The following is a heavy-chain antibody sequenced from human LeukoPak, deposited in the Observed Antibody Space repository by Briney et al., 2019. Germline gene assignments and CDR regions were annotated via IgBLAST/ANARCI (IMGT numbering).Heavy chain of an antibody. V-gene: IGHV3-73*01. Sequence: GGSLKLSCAVSGFTFSGSAMHWVRQASGKGLEWVGRIRSKANGYATAYAASVKGKFTISRDDSKNTAYLQMNSLKAEDTAVYYCTRSTSDSSSSRFDYWGQGALVTVSS. CDR3: TRSTSDSSSSRFDY. CDR1: GFTFSGSA. CDR2: IRSKANGYAT. J-gene: IGHJ4*02. D-gene: IGHD3-22*01.